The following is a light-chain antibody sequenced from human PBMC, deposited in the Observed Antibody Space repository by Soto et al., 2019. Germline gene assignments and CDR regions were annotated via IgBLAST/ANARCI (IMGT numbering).Light chain of an antibody. CDR1: SSDVGSYNL. CDR2: EAN. V-gene: IGLV2-14*02. Sequence: QSALTQPASVSGSPGQSITISCTGTSSDVGSYNLVSWYQQHPGKAPKLMIYEANKRPSGVSARFSGSKSGNTASLTISGLQTEDEADYYCSSYSSRSTLLVFGGGTKLTVL. CDR3: SSYSSRSTLLV. J-gene: IGLJ2*01.